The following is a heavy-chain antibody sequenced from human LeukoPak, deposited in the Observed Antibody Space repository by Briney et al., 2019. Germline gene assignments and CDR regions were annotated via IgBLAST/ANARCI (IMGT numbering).Heavy chain of an antibody. J-gene: IGHJ4*02. Sequence: GGSLRLSCSASGFIFKKYWMNWVRQVPGKGLECLANIKEDGSETYYADSVKGRFTISRDNPKNLLFLQINSLRVEDTAVYYCARETPRRGETRDGYRWGQGTVVTVSS. CDR3: ARETPRRGETRDGYR. V-gene: IGHV3-7*01. CDR1: GFIFKKYW. D-gene: IGHD5-24*01. CDR2: IKEDGSET.